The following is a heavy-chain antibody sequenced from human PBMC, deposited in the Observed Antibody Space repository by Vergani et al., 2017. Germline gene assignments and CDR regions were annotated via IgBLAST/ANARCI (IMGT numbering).Heavy chain of an antibody. CDR1: GFTFSSYS. D-gene: IGHD6-19*01. J-gene: IGHJ4*02. Sequence: EVQLVESGGGLVKPGGSLRLSCAASGFTFSSYSMNWVRQAPGKGLEWVSSISSSSSYIYYADSVKGRFTISRDNAKNSLYLQMNSLRAEDTAGYYCARVGGKIAVAGNVDWGQGTLVTVSS. V-gene: IGHV3-21*01. CDR2: ISSSSSYI. CDR3: ARVGGKIAVAGNVD.